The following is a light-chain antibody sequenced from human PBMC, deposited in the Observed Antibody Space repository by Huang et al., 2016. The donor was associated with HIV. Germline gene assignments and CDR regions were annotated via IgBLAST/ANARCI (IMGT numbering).Light chain of an antibody. V-gene: IGKV3-15*01. CDR3: QQYDNWPLT. Sequence: IVMTQTPATLSVSPGERVTLSCRASQIININLAWYQQNPGQPPRLLIYGASTRSTGVPGRFNGSGSGTEFTLAISSLQSEDFAVYYCQQYDNWPLTFGGGTKVEVK. J-gene: IGKJ4*01. CDR1: QIININ. CDR2: GAS.